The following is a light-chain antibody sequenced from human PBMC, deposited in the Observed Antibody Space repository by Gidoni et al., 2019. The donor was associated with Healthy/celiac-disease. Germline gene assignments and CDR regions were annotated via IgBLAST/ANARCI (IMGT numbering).Light chain of an antibody. J-gene: IGKJ4*01. CDR2: GAS. CDR1: QSVSSN. CDR3: QQDNNWPPLT. V-gene: IGKV3-15*01. Sequence: EIVMTPSPATLSVSPGERATLSCRASQSVSSNLAWYQQKPGQAPRHLIYGASTRATGSPARFSGSGSGTESTLTISSLKAEDCAVYYCQQDNNWPPLTFXGXTKVEIK.